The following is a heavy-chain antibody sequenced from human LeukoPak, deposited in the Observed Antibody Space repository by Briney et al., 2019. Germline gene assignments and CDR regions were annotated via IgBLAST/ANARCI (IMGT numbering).Heavy chain of an antibody. Sequence: GGSLRLSCAASGFTFSSYAMSWVRQAPGKGLEWVSAISGSGGTTYYADSVKGRFTISRDNSKTTLYLQMNSLRAEDTAIYYCAKNYGDYWTYYYYYMDVWGRGTTVAVSS. CDR1: GFTFSSYA. V-gene: IGHV3-23*01. J-gene: IGHJ6*03. CDR3: AKNYGDYWTYYYYYMDV. D-gene: IGHD4-17*01. CDR2: ISGSGGTT.